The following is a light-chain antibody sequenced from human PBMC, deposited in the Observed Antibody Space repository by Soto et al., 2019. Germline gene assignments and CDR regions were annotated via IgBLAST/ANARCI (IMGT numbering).Light chain of an antibody. Sequence: AIRMTQSPSSLSASTGDRVTITCRASQGISSYLAWYQQKPGKAPKRLIYAASTLQSGVPSRFSGSGSGTDFTLTISCLQSEDFATYYCQQYYSYPQWTFGQGTKVEIK. CDR3: QQYYSYPQWT. V-gene: IGKV1-8*01. CDR2: AAS. CDR1: QGISSY. J-gene: IGKJ1*01.